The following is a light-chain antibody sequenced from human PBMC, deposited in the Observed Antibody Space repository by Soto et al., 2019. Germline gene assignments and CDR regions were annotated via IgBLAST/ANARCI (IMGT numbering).Light chain of an antibody. V-gene: IGLV2-14*01. CDR3: SSYTSTRIVV. CDR1: SSDIGGYNY. Sequence: QSALTQPASMSGSPGQSITISCTGTSSDIGGYNYVSWYQQHPGKAPKLMISAVSDRPSGVSNRFSGTKSGNTASLTISGLQAEDEADYYCSSYTSTRIVVFGGGTKLTVL. CDR2: AVS. J-gene: IGLJ2*01.